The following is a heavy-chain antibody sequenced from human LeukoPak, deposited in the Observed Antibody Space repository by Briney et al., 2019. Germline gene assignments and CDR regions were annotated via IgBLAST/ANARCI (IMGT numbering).Heavy chain of an antibody. J-gene: IGHJ5*02. CDR3: AREGYCSSTSCSGWENWFDP. V-gene: IGHV4-59*01. CDR1: GGSISSYY. Sequence: PSETLSLTCTVSGGSISSYYWSWLRQPPGKGLEWLGYIYYSGSTNYNPSLKSRVTISVDTSKNQLSLKLSSVTAADTAVYYCAREGYCSSTSCSGWENWFDPWGQGTLVTVSS. D-gene: IGHD2-2*01. CDR2: IYYSGST.